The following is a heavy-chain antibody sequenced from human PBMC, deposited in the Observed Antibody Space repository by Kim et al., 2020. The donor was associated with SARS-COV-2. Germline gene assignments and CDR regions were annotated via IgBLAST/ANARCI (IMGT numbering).Heavy chain of an antibody. D-gene: IGHD3-9*01. Sequence: GGSLRLSCAASGFTLSMYDLNWVRQAPGKGLEWVSYISSSGSTIYYADSVKGRFTISRDNAKNSLYLQMNSLRAEDTAVYYCARARDIVTGTPGYWGQGTLVTVSS. J-gene: IGHJ4*02. V-gene: IGHV3-48*03. CDR3: ARARDIVTGTPGY. CDR2: ISSSGSTI. CDR1: GFTLSMYD.